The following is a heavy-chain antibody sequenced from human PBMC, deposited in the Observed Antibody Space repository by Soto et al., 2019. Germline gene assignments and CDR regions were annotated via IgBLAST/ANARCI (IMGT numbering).Heavy chain of an antibody. J-gene: IGHJ4*02. CDR1: GFAFSAYA. D-gene: IGHD6-13*01. Sequence: GGSLRLSCAASGFAFSAYALSWVRQAPGKGLECVSAITGRGDTTDYADSVKGRFTISRDNSKNTLYLQMNSLRAEDTAVYYCAKDKGAAGVFDYWGQGTLVTVSS. CDR2: ITGRGDTT. CDR3: AKDKGAAGVFDY. V-gene: IGHV3-23*01.